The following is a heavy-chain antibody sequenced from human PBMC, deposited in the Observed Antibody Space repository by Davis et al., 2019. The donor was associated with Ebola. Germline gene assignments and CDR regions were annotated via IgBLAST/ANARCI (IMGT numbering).Heavy chain of an antibody. CDR3: ATEDADNWFDP. V-gene: IGHV3-30-3*01. Sequence: PGGSLRLSCAASGFTFSSYAMHWVRQAPGKGLEWVAVISYDGSNKYYADSVRGRFTISRDSAKSSPYLQMNSLRDEDTAVYYCATEDADNWFDPWGQGTLVTVSS. J-gene: IGHJ5*02. CDR1: GFTFSSYA. CDR2: ISYDGSNK.